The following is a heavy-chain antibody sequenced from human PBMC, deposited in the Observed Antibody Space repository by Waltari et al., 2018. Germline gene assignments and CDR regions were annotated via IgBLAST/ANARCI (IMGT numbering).Heavy chain of an antibody. CDR3: ARVHGTRIGSGSYYYYYGMDV. J-gene: IGHJ6*02. CDR1: GGSISSYY. D-gene: IGHD1-26*01. Sequence: QVQLQESGPGLVKPSETLSLTCTVSGGSISSYYWSWIRQPPGQGLEWIGYIYYSGSTNYNPSLKSRVTISVDTSKNQFSLKLSSVTAADTAVYYCARVHGTRIGSGSYYYYYGMDVWGQGTTVTVSS. V-gene: IGHV4-59*01. CDR2: IYYSGST.